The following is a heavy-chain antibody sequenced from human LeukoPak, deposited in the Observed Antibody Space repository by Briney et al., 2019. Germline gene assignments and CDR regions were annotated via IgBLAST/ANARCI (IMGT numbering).Heavy chain of an antibody. D-gene: IGHD3-9*01. CDR1: GYTFTGYY. CDR2: INPNSGGT. J-gene: IGHJ3*02. Sequence: GASVKVSCKASGYTFTGYYMHWVRQAPGQGLEWMGWINPNSGGTNYAQKFQGRVTVTRDTSTSTVYMELSSLRSEDTAVYYCARESDWLLSHDAFDIWGQGTMVTVSS. V-gene: IGHV1-2*02. CDR3: ARESDWLLSHDAFDI.